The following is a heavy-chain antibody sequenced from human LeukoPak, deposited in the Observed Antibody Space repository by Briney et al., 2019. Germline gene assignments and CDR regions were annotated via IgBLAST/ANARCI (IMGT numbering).Heavy chain of an antibody. D-gene: IGHD3-9*01. CDR2: IYYSGST. CDR3: ARRGVSRYFDWFF. Sequence: SETLSLTCTVSGGSISSYYWSWIRQPPGKGLEWIGYIYYSGSTNYNPSLKSRVTISVDTSKNQFSLKLNSVTAVDTAVYYCARRGVSRYFDWFFWGQGTLVTVSS. CDR1: GGSISSYY. J-gene: IGHJ4*02. V-gene: IGHV4-59*12.